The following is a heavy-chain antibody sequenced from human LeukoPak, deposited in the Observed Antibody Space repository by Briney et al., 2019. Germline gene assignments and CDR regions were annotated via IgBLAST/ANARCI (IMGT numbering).Heavy chain of an antibody. D-gene: IGHD6-19*01. CDR2: ISSSSSYI. V-gene: IGHV3-21*01. Sequence: GGSLRLSCAASGFTFSSYSMNWVRQAPGKGLEWVSSISSSSSYIYYADSVKGRFTISRDNAKNSLYLQMNSLRAEDTAVYYCARSTYSREVSSGRNAFDIWGQGTMVTVSS. CDR3: ARSTYSREVSSGRNAFDI. J-gene: IGHJ3*02. CDR1: GFTFSSYS.